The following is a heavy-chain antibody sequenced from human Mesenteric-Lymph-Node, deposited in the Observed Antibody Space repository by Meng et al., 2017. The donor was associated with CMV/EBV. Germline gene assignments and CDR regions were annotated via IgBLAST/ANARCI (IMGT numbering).Heavy chain of an antibody. V-gene: IGHV3-23*01. CDR3: ARWAYCTSTSCYTDGDDFDI. J-gene: IGHJ3*02. Sequence: GGSLRLSCAASGFTFSSYVMNWVRQAPGKGLEWVSAISSSADDTYYADSVKGRFTVSRDTSKNMIYLQMNSLKADDTAMYYCARWAYCTSTSCYTDGDDFDIWGPGTMVTVSS. D-gene: IGHD2-2*01. CDR2: ISSSADDT. CDR1: GFTFSSYV.